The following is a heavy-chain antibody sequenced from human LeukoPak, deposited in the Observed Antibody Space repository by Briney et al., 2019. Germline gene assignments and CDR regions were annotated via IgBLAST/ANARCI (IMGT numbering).Heavy chain of an antibody. CDR1: GGSISSYY. D-gene: IGHD3-10*01. CDR2: IYYSGST. CDR3: ARDLTNYGSGSYDQ. J-gene: IGHJ4*02. Sequence: SETLSLTCTVSGGSISSYYWSWIRQPPGKGLEWIGYIYYSGSTNYKSSLKSRVTISVDTSKNQFSLKLKSVTAADTAVYYCARDLTNYGSGSYDQWGQGTLVTVSS. V-gene: IGHV4-59*01.